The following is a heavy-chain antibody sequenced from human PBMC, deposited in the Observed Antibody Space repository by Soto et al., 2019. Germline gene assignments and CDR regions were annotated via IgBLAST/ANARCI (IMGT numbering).Heavy chain of an antibody. Sequence: EVQLVETGGGLIQPGGSLRLSCAASGFTVSSNYMSWVRQAPGKGLEWVSVIYSGGSTYYADSVKGRFTISRDNSKNTLYLQMNSLRAEDTAVYYCASALSYYDSSGYYHSFDYWGQGTLDTVSS. D-gene: IGHD3-22*01. J-gene: IGHJ4*02. CDR1: GFTVSSNY. V-gene: IGHV3-53*02. CDR3: ASALSYYDSSGYYHSFDY. CDR2: IYSGGST.